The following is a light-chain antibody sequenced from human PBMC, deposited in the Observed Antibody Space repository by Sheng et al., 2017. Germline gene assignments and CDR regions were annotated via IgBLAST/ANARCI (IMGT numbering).Light chain of an antibody. CDR1: NIGGKS. CDR2: EDS. Sequence: SYELTQPPSVSVAPGKTATMTCGGNNIGGKSVHWYQQRPGQAPALVVYEDSDRPSGIPERFSGSNSGNTATLTISRVEAGDEADYYCQVWDDSSDQAVFGGGTEADRP. V-gene: IGLV3-21*03. CDR3: QVWDDSSDQAV. J-gene: IGLJ2*01.